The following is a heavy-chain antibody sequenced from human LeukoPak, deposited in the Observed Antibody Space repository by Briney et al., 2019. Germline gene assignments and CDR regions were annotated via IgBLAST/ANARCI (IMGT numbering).Heavy chain of an antibody. D-gene: IGHD1-26*01. V-gene: IGHV3-23*01. J-gene: IGHJ4*02. CDR3: AKSSTVVGATPFDN. Sequence: PGGCLRLSWAASGFTFSSYVISWVRQAPGKGVEWGSAISGSGGSTYYADSVKGRFTISRDNSKNTLYLQMNSLRAEDTAVYYCAKSSTVVGATPFDNLGQGTLVTVSS. CDR1: GFTFSSYV. CDR2: ISGSGGST.